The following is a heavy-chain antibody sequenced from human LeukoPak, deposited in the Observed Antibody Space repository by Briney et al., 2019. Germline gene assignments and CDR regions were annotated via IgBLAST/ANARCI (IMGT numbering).Heavy chain of an antibody. CDR2: ISSSGGST. CDR1: GFNFRAYW. V-gene: IGHV3-23*01. Sequence: GGSLRLSCTTSGFNFRAYWMGWVRQAPGKGLEWVSTISSSGGSTYYADSVKGRFTISRDNSRNTLYLQMNSLRAEDTAVYYCARRYCTSTSCSYFDYWGQGTLVTVSS. CDR3: ARRYCTSTSCSYFDY. J-gene: IGHJ4*02. D-gene: IGHD2-2*01.